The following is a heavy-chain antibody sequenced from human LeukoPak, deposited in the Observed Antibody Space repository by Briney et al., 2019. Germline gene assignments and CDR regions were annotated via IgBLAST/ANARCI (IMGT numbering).Heavy chain of an antibody. V-gene: IGHV3-30-3*01. CDR1: GFTFSSYA. CDR3: ATDLFLSRNAFDI. J-gene: IGHJ3*02. Sequence: PGRSLRLSCAASGFTFSSYAMHWVRQAPGKGLEWVAVISYDGSNKYYADSVKGRFTISRDNAKNSLYLQMNSLRAEDTAVYYCATDLFLSRNAFDIWGQGTMVTVSS. CDR2: ISYDGSNK. D-gene: IGHD3-3*01.